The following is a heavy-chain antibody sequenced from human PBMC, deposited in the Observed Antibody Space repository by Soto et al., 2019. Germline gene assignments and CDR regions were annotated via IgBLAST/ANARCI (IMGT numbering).Heavy chain of an antibody. CDR1: GYTFTSWY. V-gene: IGHV1-46*01. D-gene: IGHD5-18*01. CDR2: INPSGGST. CDR3: ARDQAQTAMVTDY. J-gene: IGHJ4*02. Sequence: ASVKVSCKASGYTFTSWYIHWVRQAPGQGPEWMGLINPSGGSTSYAQKFQGRVTMTRDTSTSTVYMELSSLRSEDTAVYYCARDQAQTAMVTDYWGQGTLVTVSS.